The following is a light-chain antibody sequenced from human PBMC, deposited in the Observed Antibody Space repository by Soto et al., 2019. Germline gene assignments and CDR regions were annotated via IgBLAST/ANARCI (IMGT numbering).Light chain of an antibody. CDR1: QSIGRW. CDR3: QQYYSYWT. J-gene: IGKJ1*01. V-gene: IGKV1-5*01. CDR2: DAS. Sequence: DIQMTQSPSTLSASVGDTVTVTCRASQSIGRWLAWYQQKPGKAPKLLIFDASTLENEVPARFSGSRSGPEFSLTISSLQPDDFATYYCQQYYSYWTFGQGTKVDIK.